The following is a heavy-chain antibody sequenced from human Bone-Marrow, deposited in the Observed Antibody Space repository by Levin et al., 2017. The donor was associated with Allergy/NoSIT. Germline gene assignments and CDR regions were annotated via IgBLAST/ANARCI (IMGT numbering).Heavy chain of an antibody. J-gene: IGHJ3*02. CDR1: GDSIYSRTAA. CDR3: ARDGLYGDYGDAFDI. V-gene: IGHV6-1*01. Sequence: MASETLSLTCAISGDSIYSRTAAWNWIRQSPSRGLEWLGRTLYRVWWSYDYAPSVKGRITITADTSKNQFSLQLNSVTPEDTAIYYCARDGLYGDYGDAFDIWGQGTMVTVSS. CDR2: TLYRVWWSY. D-gene: IGHD4-17*01.